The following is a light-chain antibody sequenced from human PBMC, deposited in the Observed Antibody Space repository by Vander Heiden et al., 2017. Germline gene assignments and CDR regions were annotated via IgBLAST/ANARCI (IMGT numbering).Light chain of an antibody. CDR1: SGSIASNY. CDR2: EDN. CDR3: QSYDSSWV. Sequence: NFMLTQPHSVSESPGKTVTISCTRSSGSIASNYVQWYQQRPGSSPTTVIYEDNQRPSGVPDRFSGSIDSSSNSASLTIAGLKTEDEADYYWQSYDSSWVFGGGTKLTVL. V-gene: IGLV6-57*01. J-gene: IGLJ3*02.